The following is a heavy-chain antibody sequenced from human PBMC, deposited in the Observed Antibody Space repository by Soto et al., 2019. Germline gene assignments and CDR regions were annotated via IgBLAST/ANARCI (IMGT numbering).Heavy chain of an antibody. V-gene: IGHV4-61*01. Sequence: SETLSLTCTVSGGSVSSGSYYWSWIRQPPGKGLEWIGYIYYSGSTNYNPSLKSRVTISVDTSKNQFSLKLSSVTAADTAVYYCARDRLGAAAGMDYYYGMDVWGQGTTVTVSS. D-gene: IGHD6-13*01. CDR3: ARDRLGAAAGMDYYYGMDV. J-gene: IGHJ6*02. CDR2: IYYSGST. CDR1: GGSVSSGSYY.